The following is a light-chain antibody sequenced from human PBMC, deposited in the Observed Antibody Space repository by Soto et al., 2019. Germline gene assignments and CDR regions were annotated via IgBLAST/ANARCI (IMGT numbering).Light chain of an antibody. CDR2: GAS. CDR3: QQYNNWPFT. Sequence: EIVMTQSPATLSVSPGERATLSCRASQRVSSNLAWYQQKPGQAPRLLIYGASTRATGIPARFSGSGSGTEFTLTISSLQSEDFALYYCQQYNNWPFTFGPGTKVDIK. J-gene: IGKJ3*01. CDR1: QRVSSN. V-gene: IGKV3-15*01.